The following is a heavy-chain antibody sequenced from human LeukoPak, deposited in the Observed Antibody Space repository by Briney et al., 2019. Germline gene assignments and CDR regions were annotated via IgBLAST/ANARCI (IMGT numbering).Heavy chain of an antibody. CDR2: IIPIFGTA. Sequence: GASVKVSCKASGGTFSSYAISWVRQAPGQGLEWMGGIIPIFGTANYAQKFQGRVTITADESTSTAYMELRSLRSDDTAVYYCAREFSSTWGDFWSGYWAYYFDYWGQGTLVTVSS. CDR3: AREFSSTWGDFWSGYWAYYFDY. D-gene: IGHD3-3*01. J-gene: IGHJ4*02. CDR1: GGTFSSYA. V-gene: IGHV1-69*01.